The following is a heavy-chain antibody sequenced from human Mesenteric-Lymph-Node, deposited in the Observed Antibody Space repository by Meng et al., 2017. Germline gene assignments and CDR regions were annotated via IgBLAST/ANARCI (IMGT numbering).Heavy chain of an antibody. V-gene: IGHV3-23*01. Sequence: GESLKISCAASGFSFSSYAMSWVRQAPGKGLEWVSTISSSSYSAYYADSVKGRFTISRDNSKNTLYLQMNSLRAEDTAVYYCAEGGIGATGDFDYWGQGTLVTVSS. D-gene: IGHD6-13*01. J-gene: IGHJ4*02. CDR1: GFSFSSYA. CDR2: ISSSSYSA. CDR3: AEGGIGATGDFDY.